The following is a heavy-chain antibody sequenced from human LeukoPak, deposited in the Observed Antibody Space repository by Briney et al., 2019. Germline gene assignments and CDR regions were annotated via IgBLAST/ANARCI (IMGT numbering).Heavy chain of an antibody. D-gene: IGHD4-17*01. Sequence: ASVKVSCKASGYTFTGYYMHWVRQAPGQGLEWMGRINPNSGGTNYAQKFQGRVTMIRDTSNSTAYMELSGLRSDDTAVYYCARSSPYGDYLFDYWGQGTLVTVSS. CDR1: GYTFTGYY. CDR3: ARSSPYGDYLFDY. J-gene: IGHJ4*02. V-gene: IGHV1-2*06. CDR2: INPNSGGT.